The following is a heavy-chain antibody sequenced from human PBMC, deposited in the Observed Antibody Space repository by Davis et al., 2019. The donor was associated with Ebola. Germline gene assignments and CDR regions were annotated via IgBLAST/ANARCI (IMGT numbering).Heavy chain of an antibody. CDR2: ILNSAGAT. CDR1: GFTFSDYH. Sequence: PGGSLRLSCAASGFTFSDYHMSWIRQAPGKGLEWVSYILNSAGATYYADSVKGRFTISRDNAKNSLYLQMNSLRAEDTAVYYCARGYSGYDPEGFNYWGQGTLVTVSS. J-gene: IGHJ4*02. D-gene: IGHD5-12*01. V-gene: IGHV3-11*04. CDR3: ARGYSGYDPEGFNY.